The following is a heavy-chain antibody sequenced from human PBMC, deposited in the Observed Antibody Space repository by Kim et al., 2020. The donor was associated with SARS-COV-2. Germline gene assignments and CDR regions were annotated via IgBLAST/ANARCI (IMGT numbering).Heavy chain of an antibody. Sequence: SETMSLTCAVYGGSFSGYYWSWIRQPPGKGLEWIGEINHSGSTNYNPSLKSRVTISVDTSKNQFSLKLSSVTAPDTAMYYCARGPGYSSSWYGARNWFDPWGQRTLVTVSS. D-gene: IGHD6-13*01. CDR1: GGSFSGYY. CDR3: ARGPGYSSSWYGARNWFDP. V-gene: IGHV4-34*01. CDR2: INHSGST. J-gene: IGHJ5*02.